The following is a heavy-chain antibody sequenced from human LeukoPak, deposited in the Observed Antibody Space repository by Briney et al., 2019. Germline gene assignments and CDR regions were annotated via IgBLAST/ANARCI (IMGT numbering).Heavy chain of an antibody. Sequence: GGSLRLSCAASGITLSSYWTHWVRQAPGKGLVWVSRINSDGSSTNYVDSVKGRFTISRDNAKNTLYMQMNSLRAEDTAVYYCARGVGYGALVDYWGQGTLVTVSS. CDR3: ARGVGYGALVDY. CDR1: GITLSSYW. J-gene: IGHJ4*02. CDR2: INSDGSST. V-gene: IGHV3-74*01. D-gene: IGHD4-17*01.